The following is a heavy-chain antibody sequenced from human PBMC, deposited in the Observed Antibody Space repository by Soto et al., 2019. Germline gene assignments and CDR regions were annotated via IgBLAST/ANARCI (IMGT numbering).Heavy chain of an antibody. D-gene: IGHD6-13*01. CDR3: ARHGPIAAAGTVFDY. CDR1: GGSISNYY. CDR2: IYYSGST. Sequence: QVQLQESGPGLVKPSETLSLTCTVSGGSISNYYWSWIRQPPGKGLEWIGYIYYSGSTRYNPSLTSRVTISVDTSKSQSSLTLSSVTAADTAVYYCARHGPIAAAGTVFDYWGQGTLVTVSS. J-gene: IGHJ4*02. V-gene: IGHV4-59*08.